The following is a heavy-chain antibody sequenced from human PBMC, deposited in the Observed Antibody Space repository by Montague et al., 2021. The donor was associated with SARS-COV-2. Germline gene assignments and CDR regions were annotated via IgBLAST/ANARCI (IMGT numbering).Heavy chain of an antibody. CDR3: ATLSRRTAAGTRDYFGLDV. CDR2: IFHSGTI. D-gene: IGHD6-13*01. J-gene: IGHJ6*02. CDR1: SDSISTSTW. Sequence: SETLSLTCRVSSDSISTSTWWTWVRQTPGKGLEWIGEIFHSGTINYNPSLKSRVSISVDKSNNQFSLRLSSLIAADTAVYYCATLSRRTAAGTRDYFGLDVWGQGTTVVVSS. V-gene: IGHV4-4*02.